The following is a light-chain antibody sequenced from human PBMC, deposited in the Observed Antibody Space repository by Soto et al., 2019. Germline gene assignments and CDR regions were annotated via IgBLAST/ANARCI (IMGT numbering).Light chain of an antibody. CDR3: QQYNNRPPDT. CDR2: GAS. V-gene: IGKV3-15*01. CDR1: QAISNN. J-gene: IGKJ2*01. Sequence: RVMTQSPVTLSVSPGERVTLSCRASQAISNNLAWYQQKPGQAPRLLIYGASTRAAGIPARFSGSGSGTEFSLTISSLQSEDFAVYYCQQYNNRPPDTFGQGTKLEIK.